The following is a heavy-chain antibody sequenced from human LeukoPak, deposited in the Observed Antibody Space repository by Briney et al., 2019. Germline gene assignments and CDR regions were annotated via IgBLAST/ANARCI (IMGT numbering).Heavy chain of an antibody. J-gene: IGHJ4*02. D-gene: IGHD3-22*01. Sequence: GGSLRLSCEASGFTFSSYSMNWVRQAPGKGLEWVSSISSSSNYMYYADSVKGRFTISRDNARNSLYLQMKSLRADDTAAYYCARDSSGYYSQVDYWGQGTLVTVSS. CDR2: ISSSSNYM. CDR3: ARDSSGYYSQVDY. V-gene: IGHV3-21*01. CDR1: GFTFSSYS.